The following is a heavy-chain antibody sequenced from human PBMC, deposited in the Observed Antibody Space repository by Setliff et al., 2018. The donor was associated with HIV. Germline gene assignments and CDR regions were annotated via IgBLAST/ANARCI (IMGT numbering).Heavy chain of an antibody. Sequence: SETLSLTCNVSGGSISSYYWNWIRQSPGKGLQWIGYMYYSGGTTYNPSLKSRVAISADKSKNQFSLQLSSVTAADTAVYYCARDRGGSGWYGGMFDYWGQGTLVTVSS. CDR1: GGSISSYY. J-gene: IGHJ4*02. CDR2: MYYSGGT. CDR3: ARDRGGSGWYGGMFDY. D-gene: IGHD6-19*01. V-gene: IGHV4-59*01.